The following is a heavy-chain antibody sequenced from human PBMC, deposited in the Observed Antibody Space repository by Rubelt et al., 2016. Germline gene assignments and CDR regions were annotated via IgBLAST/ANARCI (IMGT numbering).Heavy chain of an antibody. D-gene: IGHD6-19*01. V-gene: IGHV3-33*01. CDR3: AREVPNRIAVAGHFDY. CDR2: IWYDGSNK. CDR1: GFTFSSYG. J-gene: IGHJ4*02. Sequence: VQLVESGGGVVQPGRSLRLSCAASGFTFSSYGMHWVRQAPGKGLEWVAVIWYDGSNKYYADSVKGRFTISRDNSKNTLYLQMNSLRDEDTAVYYCAREVPNRIAVAGHFDYWGQGTLVTVSS.